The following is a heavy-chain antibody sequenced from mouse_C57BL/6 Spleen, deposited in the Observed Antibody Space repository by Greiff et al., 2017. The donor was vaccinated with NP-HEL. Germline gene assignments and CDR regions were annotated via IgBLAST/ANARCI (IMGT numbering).Heavy chain of an antibody. CDR1: GFTFSSYA. V-gene: IGHV5-4*03. CDR2: ISDGGSYT. D-gene: IGHD2-2*01. CDR3: ARGDYGYPFDY. J-gene: IGHJ2*01. Sequence: EVMLVESGGGLVKPGGSLKLSCAASGFTFSSYAMSWVRQTPEKRLEWVATISDGGSYTYSPDNVKGRFTISRDNAKNNLYLQMSHLKSEDTAMYYGARGDYGYPFDYWGQGTTLTVSS.